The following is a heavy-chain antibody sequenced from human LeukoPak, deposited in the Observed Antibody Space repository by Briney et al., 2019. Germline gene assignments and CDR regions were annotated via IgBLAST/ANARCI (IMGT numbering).Heavy chain of an antibody. V-gene: IGHV1-24*01. CDR3: ATVARYSSSWSFNY. CDR1: GYTLTELS. Sequence: ASVKVSCKVSGYTLTELSMHWVRQAPGKGREWMGGFDPEDGETIYAQKFQGRVTMTEDTSTDTAYMELSSLRSEDTAVYYCATVARYSSSWSFNYWGQGTLVTVSS. J-gene: IGHJ4*02. D-gene: IGHD6-13*01. CDR2: FDPEDGET.